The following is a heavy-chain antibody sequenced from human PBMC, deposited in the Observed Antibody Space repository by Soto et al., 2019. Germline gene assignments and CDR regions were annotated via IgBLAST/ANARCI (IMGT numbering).Heavy chain of an antibody. CDR1: GYTFTGYY. CDR2: INPNSGGT. J-gene: IGHJ4*02. CDR3: ARVLQQHMANKDEYYFDY. D-gene: IGHD6-13*01. V-gene: IGHV1-2*02. Sequence: ASVKVSCKASGYTFTGYYMHWVRQAPGQGLEWMGWINPNSGGTNYAQKFQGRVTMTRDTSISTAYMELSRLRSDDTAVYYCARVLQQHMANKDEYYFDYWGQGILVTVSS.